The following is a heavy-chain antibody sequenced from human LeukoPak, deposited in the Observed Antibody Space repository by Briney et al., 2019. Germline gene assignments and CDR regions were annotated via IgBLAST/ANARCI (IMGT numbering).Heavy chain of an antibody. J-gene: IGHJ6*02. Sequence: ASVKVSCKASGYNFISYYMHWVRQAPGQGLGWMGIINPRGGSTSYAQKFQDRVTMTRDTSTSTVYMELSSLKSEDTAVYYCAREDVVLVDAVRYYYYGMDVWGQGTTVTVSS. V-gene: IGHV1-46*01. CDR3: AREDVVLVDAVRYYYYGMDV. CDR2: INPRGGST. CDR1: GYNFISYY. D-gene: IGHD2-8*01.